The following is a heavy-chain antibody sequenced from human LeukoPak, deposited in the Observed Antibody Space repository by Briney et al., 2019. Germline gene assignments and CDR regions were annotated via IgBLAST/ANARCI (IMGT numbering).Heavy chain of an antibody. CDR1: GFTFSSYA. D-gene: IGHD4-23*01. V-gene: IGHV3-23*01. Sequence: GGSLRLSRAGSGFTFSSYAMSWVRQAPGKGLEWVSAISGSGGSTYYADSVKGRYTISRDNSKNTLYLQMNSLRAEDTAVYYCAKDDYGGTARGSIDYWGQGTLVTVSS. J-gene: IGHJ4*02. CDR3: AKDDYGGTARGSIDY. CDR2: ISGSGGST.